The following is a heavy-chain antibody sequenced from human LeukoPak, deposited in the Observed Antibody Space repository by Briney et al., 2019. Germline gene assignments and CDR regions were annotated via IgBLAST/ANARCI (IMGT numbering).Heavy chain of an antibody. V-gene: IGHV1-2*02. Sequence: GASVKVSCKASGYTFTGYYMHWVRQAPGQGLEWMGWINPNSGGTNYAQKFQGRVTMTRDTSISTAYMELSRLRSDDTAVYYCARDLGISFLIDWFDPWGQGTLVTVPS. J-gene: IGHJ5*02. CDR1: GYTFTGYY. CDR3: ARDLGISFLIDWFDP. CDR2: INPNSGGT. D-gene: IGHD1-14*01.